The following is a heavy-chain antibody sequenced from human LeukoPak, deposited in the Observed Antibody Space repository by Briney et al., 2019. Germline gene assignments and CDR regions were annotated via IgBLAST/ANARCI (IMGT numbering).Heavy chain of an antibody. CDR1: GFTFSSYT. D-gene: IGHD2-2*01. V-gene: IGHV3-21*01. Sequence: PGGSLRLSCATSGFTFSSYTMNWVRQTPGKGLEWVSTIDDGARNTHYADSVRGRFTISRDNAKNSLYLQMNSLRAEDTAVYYCARRYCSSTSCTLDYWGQGTLVTVSS. J-gene: IGHJ4*02. CDR2: IDDGARNT. CDR3: ARRYCSSTSCTLDY.